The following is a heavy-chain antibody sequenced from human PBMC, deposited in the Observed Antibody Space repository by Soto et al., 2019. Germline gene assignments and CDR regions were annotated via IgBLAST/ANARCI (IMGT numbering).Heavy chain of an antibody. V-gene: IGHV3-23*01. J-gene: IGHJ4*02. CDR2: ISVDNT. CDR1: GFTFSTYG. CDR3: LKDLGYCTTRCSL. D-gene: IGHD2-8*01. Sequence: GGSLRLSCAASGFTFSTYGMSWVRQAPGKGLEWVSTISVDNTYYADSVKGRFAISRDNSKSTVYLQMNSLRAEDTAVYYCLKDLGYCTTRCSLWGQGTLVTVSS.